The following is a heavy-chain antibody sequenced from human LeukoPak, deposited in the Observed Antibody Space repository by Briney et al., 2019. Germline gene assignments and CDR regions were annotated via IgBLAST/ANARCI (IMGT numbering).Heavy chain of an antibody. V-gene: IGHV4-59*12. CDR1: GGSMSRYY. CDR2: FHHSGNT. Sequence: PSETLSLTCTVSGGSMSRYYWSWIRQPPGKGLEGIGYFHHSGNTNYSPSLSSRITMSVDTSKNQFSLRLNSVTAADTAIYYCARRAAALDSWGQGTLVTVSS. D-gene: IGHD6-13*01. J-gene: IGHJ4*02. CDR3: ARRAAALDS.